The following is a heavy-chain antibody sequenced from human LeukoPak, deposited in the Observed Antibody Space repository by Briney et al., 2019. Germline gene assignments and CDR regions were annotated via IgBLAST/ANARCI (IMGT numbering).Heavy chain of an antibody. CDR3: GRGYNWFDP. V-gene: IGHV4-39*07. Sequence: SETLSLTCTVSGGSISSSSYYWGWIRQPPGKGLEWIGSLYYSGSTYYNPSLKSRVTISVDTSKNQFSLKLSSVTAADTAVYYCGRGYNWFDPWGQGTLVTVSS. CDR1: GGSISSSSYY. J-gene: IGHJ5*02. CDR2: LYYSGST.